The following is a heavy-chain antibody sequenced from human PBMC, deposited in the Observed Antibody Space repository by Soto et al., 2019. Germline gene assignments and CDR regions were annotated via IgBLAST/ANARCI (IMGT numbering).Heavy chain of an antibody. Sequence: EVLLLESGGGLVQPGGSLRLSCEASGFTFSSFAMSWVRQAPGKGLERVSSISGGGYTTYYADSVKGRFTISRDNSKSKMYLQMNSLSADDTAEYYRAKQAEYHHGPFDYWGQGTPVSVSS. CDR3: AKQAEYHHGPFDY. CDR1: GFTFSSFA. V-gene: IGHV3-23*01. J-gene: IGHJ4*02. CDR2: ISGGGYTT.